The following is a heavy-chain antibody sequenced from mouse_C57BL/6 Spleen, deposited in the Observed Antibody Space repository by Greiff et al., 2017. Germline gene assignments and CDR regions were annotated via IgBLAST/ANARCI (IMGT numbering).Heavy chain of an antibody. D-gene: IGHD2-2*01. CDR3: SIYYGSSMDY. CDR2: IDPENGDT. V-gene: IGHV14-4*01. Sequence: VQLQQSGAELVRPGASVKLSCTASGFNIKDDYMHWVKQRPEQGLEWIGWIDPENGDTEYASKFQGKATITADTSSNTAYLQLSSLTSEDTAVYYCSIYYGSSMDYWGQGTSVTVSS. J-gene: IGHJ4*01. CDR1: GFNIKDDY.